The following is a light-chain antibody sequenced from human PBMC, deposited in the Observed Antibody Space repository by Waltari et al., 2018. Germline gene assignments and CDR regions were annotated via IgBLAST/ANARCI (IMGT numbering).Light chain of an antibody. J-gene: IGKJ4*01. CDR3: QQYNHWPLA. Sequence: ETVMTQSPATLSVSPGERVILSCRAIDNIYQNLAWYRQKPGQAPRLLIFGTSTRATGIPARFSGSGSGTDYTLTISSLQSEDFAVYFCQQYNHWPLAFGGGTNIEIK. CDR1: DNIYQN. V-gene: IGKV3-15*01. CDR2: GTS.